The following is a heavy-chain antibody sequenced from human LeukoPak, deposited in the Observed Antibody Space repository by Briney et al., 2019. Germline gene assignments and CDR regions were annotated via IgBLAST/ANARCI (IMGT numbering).Heavy chain of an antibody. CDR2: VYPGDSDT. Sequence: GEALQISSKGSGYGFTSYWIGWVRRMPGRGREWRGMVYPGDSDTRYSPSFQGQVTISADKSIITSYLNWSSLKASDTAMYYCARARGGGSYYFDYWGQGTLVTVSS. D-gene: IGHD2-15*01. V-gene: IGHV5-51*01. CDR1: GYGFTSYW. CDR3: ARARGGGSYYFDY. J-gene: IGHJ4*02.